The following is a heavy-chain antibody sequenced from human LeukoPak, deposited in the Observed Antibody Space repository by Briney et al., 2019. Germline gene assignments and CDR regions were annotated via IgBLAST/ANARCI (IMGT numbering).Heavy chain of an antibody. J-gene: IGHJ4*02. D-gene: IGHD2-2*01. V-gene: IGHV3-72*01. CDR1: GFTFSDHY. CDR3: AVSLGVGFRNFDY. CDR2: ARNKANTYTT. Sequence: PGGSLRLSCAASGFTFSDHYMDRVRQAPGKGLEWVARARNKANTYTTEYAASVKGRFTISRDDSKSSLYLRMNSLETEDTAVYYCAVSLGVGFRNFDYWGQGTLVTVSS.